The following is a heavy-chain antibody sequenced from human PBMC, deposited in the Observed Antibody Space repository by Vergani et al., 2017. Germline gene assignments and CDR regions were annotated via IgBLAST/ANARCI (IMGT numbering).Heavy chain of an antibody. CDR2: ISYDGTQK. V-gene: IGHV3-30*18. CDR1: GFTSSYYG. J-gene: IGHJ4*02. D-gene: IGHD5-12*01. Sequence: QVHLVESGGGVVQPGRSLRLSCVVSGFTSSYYGMHWVRQAPGKGLEWVAVISYDGTQKYYADSVKGRFTISRDNSKSTLYLQMNSLRTEDTAVYYCTKGSRGYTGYFFDYWGQGTLATVSS. CDR3: TKGSRGYTGYFFDY.